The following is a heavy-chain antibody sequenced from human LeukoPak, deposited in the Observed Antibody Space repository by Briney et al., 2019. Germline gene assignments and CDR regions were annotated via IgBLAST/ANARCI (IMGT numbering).Heavy chain of an antibody. CDR2: ITSSSRTI. Sequence: GGSLRLSCAASGFTVSSNYMHWVRQARGKGLEWISYITSSSRTILYADSVKGRFTISRDNAKNSLYLQMNGLRDDDTAVYYCARIPHPSPVGYWGQGTLVTVSS. CDR1: GFTVSSNY. V-gene: IGHV3-48*02. CDR3: ARIPHPSPVGY. J-gene: IGHJ4*02. D-gene: IGHD4-23*01.